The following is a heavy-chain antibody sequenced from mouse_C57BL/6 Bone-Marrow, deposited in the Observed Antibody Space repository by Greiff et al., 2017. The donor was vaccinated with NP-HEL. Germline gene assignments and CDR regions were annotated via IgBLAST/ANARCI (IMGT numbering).Heavy chain of an antibody. Sequence: EVMLVESGEGLVKPGGSLKLSCAASGFTFSSYAMSWVRQTPEKRLEWVAYISSGGDYIYYADTVKGRFTISRDNARNTLYLQMSSLKSEDTAMYYCTRGDYGSSHTDYWGQGTTLTVSS. J-gene: IGHJ2*01. CDR1: GFTFSSYA. V-gene: IGHV5-9-1*02. CDR3: TRGDYGSSHTDY. CDR2: ISSGGDYI. D-gene: IGHD1-1*01.